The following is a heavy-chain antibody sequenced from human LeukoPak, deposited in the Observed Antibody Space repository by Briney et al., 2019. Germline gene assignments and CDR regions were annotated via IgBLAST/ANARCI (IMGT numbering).Heavy chain of an antibody. Sequence: GGSLRLSCAASGFTFSSYAMSWVRQAPGKGLEWVSAISGSGGSTYYADSVKGRFAISRDNSKNTLYLQMNSLRAEDTAVYYCAKAYPPSGVAGTIFDYWGQGTLVTVSS. CDR3: AKAYPPSGVAGTIFDY. V-gene: IGHV3-23*01. J-gene: IGHJ4*02. CDR2: ISGSGGST. CDR1: GFTFSSYA. D-gene: IGHD6-19*01.